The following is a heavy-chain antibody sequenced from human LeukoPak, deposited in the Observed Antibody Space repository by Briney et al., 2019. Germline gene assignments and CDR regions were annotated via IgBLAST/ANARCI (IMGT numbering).Heavy chain of an antibody. D-gene: IGHD3-22*01. CDR1: GGSISSYY. J-gene: IGHJ4*02. V-gene: IGHV4-59*01. Sequence: PSETLSLTCTVSGGSISSYYWSRLRQPPGKGLEWIGYIYYSGSTNYNPSLKSRVTISVDTSKNQFSLKLSSVTAADTAVYYCARGSSGYLSYFDYWGQGTLVTVSS. CDR2: IYYSGST. CDR3: ARGSSGYLSYFDY.